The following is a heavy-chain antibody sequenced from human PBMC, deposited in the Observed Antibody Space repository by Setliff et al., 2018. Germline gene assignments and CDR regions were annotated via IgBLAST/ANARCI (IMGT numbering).Heavy chain of an antibody. CDR1: GYTFTSHY. CDR2: INPSSGRT. J-gene: IGHJ3*02. Sequence: ASVKVSCKASGYTFTSHYMHWVRQAPGLGLEWMGTINPSSGRTSYAQKFQGRVTMTRDTSTSTVYMDMSSLGSEDTAVYYCARDVFPYHYEGAFDIWAKGQWSPSPQ. CDR3: ARDVFPYHYEGAFDI. D-gene: IGHD3-22*01. V-gene: IGHV1-46*01.